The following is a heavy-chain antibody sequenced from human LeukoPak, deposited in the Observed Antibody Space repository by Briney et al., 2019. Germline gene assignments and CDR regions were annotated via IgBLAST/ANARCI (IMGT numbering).Heavy chain of an antibody. CDR2: ISGSGGST. V-gene: IGHV3-23*01. CDR1: GGTFSSYA. Sequence: SCKASGGTFSSYAISWVRQAPGKGLEWVSAISGSGGSTYYADSVKGRFTISRDNSKNTLYLQMNSLRAEDTAVYYCARGQIKSSSSWWRGAFDIWGQGTMVTVSS. D-gene: IGHD6-13*01. CDR3: ARGQIKSSSSWWRGAFDI. J-gene: IGHJ3*02.